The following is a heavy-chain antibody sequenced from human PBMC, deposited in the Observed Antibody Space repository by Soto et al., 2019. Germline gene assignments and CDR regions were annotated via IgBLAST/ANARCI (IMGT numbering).Heavy chain of an antibody. CDR2: ISGSGGST. D-gene: IGHD6-19*01. J-gene: IGHJ4*02. CDR1: GFTFSSYA. CDR3: AMGPDYSSGWYDLQFDY. Sequence: GGSLRLSCAASGFTFSSYAMSWVRQAPGKGLEWVSAISGSGGSTYYADSVKGRFTISRDNSKNTLYLQMNSLRAEDTAVYYCAMGPDYSSGWYDLQFDYWGQGTLVTVSS. V-gene: IGHV3-23*01.